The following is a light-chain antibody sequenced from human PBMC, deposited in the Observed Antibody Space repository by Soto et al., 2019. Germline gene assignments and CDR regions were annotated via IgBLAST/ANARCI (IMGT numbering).Light chain of an antibody. Sequence: QSALTQPPSASGSPGQSVTISCTGTSSEVGGYNYVSWYQQHPGKAPKLMIYEVSKRPSGVPDRFSGSKSGNTASLIVSGLQAEDEADYYCSSYAGSNNLVFGGGTKLTVL. CDR3: SSYAGSNNLV. J-gene: IGLJ2*01. V-gene: IGLV2-8*01. CDR1: SSEVGGYNY. CDR2: EVS.